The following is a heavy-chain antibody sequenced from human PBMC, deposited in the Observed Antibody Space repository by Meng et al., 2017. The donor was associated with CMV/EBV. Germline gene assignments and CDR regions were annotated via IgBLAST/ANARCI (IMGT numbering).Heavy chain of an antibody. J-gene: IGHJ6*02. V-gene: IGHV3-21*01. D-gene: IGHD5-12*01. CDR3: ARDRVYSGYDFSQLPYYYYYGMDV. Sequence: GEPLKISCAASGFTFSSYAMHWVRQAPGKGLEWVSSISSSSSYIYYADSVKGRFTISRDNAKNSLYLQMNSLRAEDTAVYYCARDRVYSGYDFSQLPYYYYYGMDVWGQGTTVTVSS. CDR1: GFTFSSYA. CDR2: ISSSSSYI.